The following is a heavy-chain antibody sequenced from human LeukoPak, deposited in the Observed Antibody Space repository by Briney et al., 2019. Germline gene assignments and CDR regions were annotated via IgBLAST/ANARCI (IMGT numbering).Heavy chain of an antibody. CDR3: ARDRTVTTSWSDP. CDR1: GFIFSNYG. Sequence: PGRSLRLSCAASGFIFSNYGMHWVRQAPGKELEWVAVISYDGSNKYYADSVKGRFTISRDNSKNTLYLQMNSLRPEDTAVYFCARDRTVTTSWSDPWGQGTLVTVSS. V-gene: IGHV3-30*03. CDR2: ISYDGSNK. D-gene: IGHD4-17*01. J-gene: IGHJ5*02.